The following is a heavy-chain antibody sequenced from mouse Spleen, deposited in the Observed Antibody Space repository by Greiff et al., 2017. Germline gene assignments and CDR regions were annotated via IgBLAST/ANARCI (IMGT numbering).Heavy chain of an antibody. Sequence: VQLQQSGPQLVRPGASVKISCKASGYSFTSYWMHWVKQRPGQGLEWIGMIDPSDSETRLNQKFKDKATLTVDKSSSTAYMQLSSPTSEDSAVYYCARSDYYGRDYYAMDYWGQGTSVTVSS. CDR2: IDPSDSET. CDR1: GYSFTSYW. CDR3: ARSDYYGRDYYAMDY. D-gene: IGHD1-1*01. J-gene: IGHJ4*01. V-gene: IGHV1S126*01.